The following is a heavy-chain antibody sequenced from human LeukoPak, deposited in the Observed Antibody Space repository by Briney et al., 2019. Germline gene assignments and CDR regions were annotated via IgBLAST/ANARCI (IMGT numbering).Heavy chain of an antibody. CDR3: ARDAAGVIQLCLYLANDYYYGMDV. J-gene: IGHJ6*02. CDR2: INPNSGGT. D-gene: IGHD5-18*01. V-gene: IGHV1-2*02. Sequence: ASVTVSCKASGYTFTGYYMHWVRQAPGQGVEWMGWINPNSGGTNYAQKFQGRVTMTRDTYIGTASMELRRVGSDDTAVYYCARDAAGVIQLCLYLANDYYYGMDVWGQGTTVTVSS. CDR1: GYTFTGYY.